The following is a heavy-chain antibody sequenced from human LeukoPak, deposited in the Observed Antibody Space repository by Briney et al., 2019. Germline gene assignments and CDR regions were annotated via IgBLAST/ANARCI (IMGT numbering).Heavy chain of an antibody. CDR3: ARDTRYSSSWYIQYYYYYYMDV. D-gene: IGHD6-13*01. CDR2: ISSSSSYI. Sequence: PGGSLRLSCAASGFTFSSYWMSWVRQAPGKGLEWVSSISSSSSYIYYADSVKGRFTISRDNAKNSLYLQMNSLRAEDTAVYYCARDTRYSSSWYIQYYYYYYMDVWGKGTTVTVSS. J-gene: IGHJ6*03. V-gene: IGHV3-21*01. CDR1: GFTFSSYW.